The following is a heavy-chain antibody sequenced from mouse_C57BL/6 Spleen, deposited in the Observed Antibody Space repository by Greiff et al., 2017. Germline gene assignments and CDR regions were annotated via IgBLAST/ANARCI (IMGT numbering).Heavy chain of an antibody. CDR3: VRHGYEAMDY. D-gene: IGHD1-2*01. J-gene: IGHJ4*01. CDR1: GFSFNTYA. Sequence: EVKLVESGGGLVQPKGSLKLSCAASGFSFNTYAMNWVRQAPGKGLEWVARIRSKSNNYATYYAESVKDRFTISRDDSESMLYLQMNNLKTEDTAMYYCVRHGYEAMDYWGQGTSVTVSS. V-gene: IGHV10-1*01. CDR2: IRSKSNNYAT.